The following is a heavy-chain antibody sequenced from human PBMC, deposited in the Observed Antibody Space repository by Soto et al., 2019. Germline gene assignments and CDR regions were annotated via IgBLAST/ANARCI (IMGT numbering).Heavy chain of an antibody. CDR2: INVGNGNT. Sequence: ASVKVSCKASGYTFTSYAIHWVRQAPGQRPECMGWINVGNGNTKYSQKFQGRVIITTDTSANIGYMELSSVTAADTAVYYCARVPGPWGQGTLVTVSS. CDR1: GYTFTSYA. J-gene: IGHJ5*02. CDR3: ARVPGP. V-gene: IGHV1-3*01.